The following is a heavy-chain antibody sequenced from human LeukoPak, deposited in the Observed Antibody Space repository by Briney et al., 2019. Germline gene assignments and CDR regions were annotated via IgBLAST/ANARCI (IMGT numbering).Heavy chain of an antibody. CDR2: IYYSGST. J-gene: IGHJ5*02. CDR1: GGSISSYY. Sequence: SETLSLTCTVSGGSISSYYWSWIRQPPGKGLEWIGYIYYSGSTNYNPSLKSRVTISVDTSKNQFSLKLSSVTAADTAVYYCARDSGDWFDPWGQGTLDTVSS. CDR3: ARDSGDWFDP. V-gene: IGHV4-59*01. D-gene: IGHD3-10*01.